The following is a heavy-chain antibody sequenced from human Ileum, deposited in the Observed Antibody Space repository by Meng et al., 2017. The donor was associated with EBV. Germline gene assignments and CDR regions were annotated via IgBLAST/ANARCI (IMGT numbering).Heavy chain of an antibody. CDR1: GYTFTSYA. Sequence: QVQLVQSGAEVKKPGASVKGSCKASGYTFTSYAIHWVRQAPGQRLEWMGWINGGNGKTKYSQKFQGRVTITRDTSASTAYMELSSLRSEDTAVYYCARDVVVPAALTVRIDYWGQGTLVTVSS. CDR3: ARDVVVPAALTVRIDY. CDR2: INGGNGKT. D-gene: IGHD2-2*01. J-gene: IGHJ4*02. V-gene: IGHV1-3*01.